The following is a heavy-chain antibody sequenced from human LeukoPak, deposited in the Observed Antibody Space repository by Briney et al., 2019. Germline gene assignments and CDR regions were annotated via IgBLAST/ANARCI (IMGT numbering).Heavy chain of an antibody. CDR1: GFIFSSYG. V-gene: IGHV3-23*01. Sequence: GGSLRLSCAASGFIFSSYGMSWVRQAPGKGLEWVSAISGSGGSTYYADSVKGRFTISRDNSKNTLFLQMNSLRAEDTAVYYCARVVYSSSWYLYFQHWGQGTLVTVSS. D-gene: IGHD6-13*01. CDR3: ARVVYSSSWYLYFQH. J-gene: IGHJ1*01. CDR2: ISGSGGST.